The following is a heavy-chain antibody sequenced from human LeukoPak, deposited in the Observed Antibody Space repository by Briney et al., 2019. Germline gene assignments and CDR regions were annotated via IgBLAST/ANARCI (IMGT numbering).Heavy chain of an antibody. CDR3: ARDPAYYDILTGYYTSLYYFDY. Sequence: ASVKVSCKASGYTFTSYGISWVRQAPGQGLEWMGWISAYNGNTNYAQKLQGRVTMTTDTSTSTAYMELRSLRSGDTAVYYCARDPAYYDILTGYYTSLYYFDYWGQGTLVTVSS. CDR1: GYTFTSYG. D-gene: IGHD3-9*01. J-gene: IGHJ4*02. CDR2: ISAYNGNT. V-gene: IGHV1-18*01.